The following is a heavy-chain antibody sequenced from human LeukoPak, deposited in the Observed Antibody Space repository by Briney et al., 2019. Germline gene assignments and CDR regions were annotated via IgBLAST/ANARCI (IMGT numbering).Heavy chain of an antibody. D-gene: IGHD3-3*01. J-gene: IGHJ5*02. CDR3: ARVPWRGDNWFDP. CDR2: IYYSGST. V-gene: IGHV4-31*03. CDR1: GGSISSGGYY. Sequence: SETLSLTCTVSGGSISSGGYYWSWIRQHPGTGLEWIGYIYYSGSTYYNPSLKSRVTISVDTSKNQFSLKLSSVTAADTAVYYCARVPWRGDNWFDPWGQGTLVTVSS.